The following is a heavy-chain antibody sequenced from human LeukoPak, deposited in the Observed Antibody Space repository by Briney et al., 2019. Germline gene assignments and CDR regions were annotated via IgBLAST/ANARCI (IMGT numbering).Heavy chain of an antibody. Sequence: GASLRLSCAASGFTFSSYAMSWVRQAPGKGLEWVSAISGSGGSTYYADSVKGRFTISRDNSKNTLYLQMNSLRAEDTAVYYCAKDRGPWELPPDFDYWGQGTLVTVSS. J-gene: IGHJ4*02. V-gene: IGHV3-23*01. CDR2: ISGSGGST. D-gene: IGHD1-26*01. CDR3: AKDRGPWELPPDFDY. CDR1: GFTFSSYA.